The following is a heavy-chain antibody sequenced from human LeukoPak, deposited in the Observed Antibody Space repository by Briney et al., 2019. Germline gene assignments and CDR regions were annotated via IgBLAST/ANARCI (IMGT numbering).Heavy chain of an antibody. CDR3: AKGGGRTYYYYGMDV. CDR1: GFTFSSYW. Sequence: GGSLRLSCAASGFTFSSYWMSWVRQAPGKGLEWVSGISWNSGSIGYADSVKGRFTISRDNAKNSLYLQMNSLRAEDTALYYCAKGGGRTYYYYGMDVWGQGTTVTVSS. V-gene: IGHV3-9*01. J-gene: IGHJ6*02. D-gene: IGHD2-15*01. CDR2: ISWNSGSI.